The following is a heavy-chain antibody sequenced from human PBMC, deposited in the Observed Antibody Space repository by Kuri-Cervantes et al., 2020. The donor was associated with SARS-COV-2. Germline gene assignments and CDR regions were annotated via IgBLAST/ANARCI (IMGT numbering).Heavy chain of an antibody. CDR1: GFTFSSYA. V-gene: IGHV3-23*01. CDR2: ISGSGGST. CDR3: ARMGEPYYMDV. Sequence: GGSLRLSCAASGFTFSSYAMSWVRQAPGKGLEWVSAISGSGGSTYYADSVKGRFTISGDNSKNTLYLQMGSLRAEDMAVYYCARMGEPYYMDVWGKGTTVTVSS. D-gene: IGHD3-16*01. J-gene: IGHJ6*03.